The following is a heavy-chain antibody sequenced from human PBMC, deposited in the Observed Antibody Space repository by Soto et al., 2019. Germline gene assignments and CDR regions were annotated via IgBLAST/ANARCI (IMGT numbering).Heavy chain of an antibody. CDR3: ARENDALDV. V-gene: IGHV3-30*19. CDR1: GFTFSSYG. Sequence: QVQLVESGGGVVQPGRSLRLSCAASGFTFSSYGMHWVRQAPCKGLEWVAVISHDGGIKHYADSVKGRFTNSRDNSKNTLYLQMNSLRDEDTAVYHCARENDALDVWGQGTTVTVAS. CDR2: ISHDGGIK. D-gene: IGHD1-1*01. J-gene: IGHJ6*02.